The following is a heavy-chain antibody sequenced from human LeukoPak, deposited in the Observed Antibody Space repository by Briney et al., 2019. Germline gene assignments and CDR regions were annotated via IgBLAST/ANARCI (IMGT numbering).Heavy chain of an antibody. CDR1: GFTVSSNY. D-gene: IGHD6-19*01. CDR2: IYSGGST. J-gene: IGHJ5*02. CDR3: ARGGSGTPFDP. V-gene: IGHV3-66*02. Sequence: GGSLRVSCAASGFTVSSNYMSWVRQAPGKGLEWVSVIYSGGSTYYADSVKGRFTISRDNSKNTLYLQMNSLRAEDTAVYYCARGGSGTPFDPWGQGTLVTVSS.